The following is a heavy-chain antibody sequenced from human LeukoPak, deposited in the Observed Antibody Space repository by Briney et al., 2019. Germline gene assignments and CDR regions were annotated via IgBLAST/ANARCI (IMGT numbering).Heavy chain of an antibody. Sequence: SETLSLTCTVSGGSISSYSYYWGWIRQPPGKGLEWIGSLYYSGSTYYNPSLKSRVTISVDTSKNQFSLKLSSVTAADTAVYYCARVFDSGSQAYFYYMDVWGKGTTVIISS. D-gene: IGHD3-10*01. CDR3: ARVFDSGSQAYFYYMDV. CDR1: GGSISSYSYY. CDR2: LYYSGST. J-gene: IGHJ6*03. V-gene: IGHV4-39*07.